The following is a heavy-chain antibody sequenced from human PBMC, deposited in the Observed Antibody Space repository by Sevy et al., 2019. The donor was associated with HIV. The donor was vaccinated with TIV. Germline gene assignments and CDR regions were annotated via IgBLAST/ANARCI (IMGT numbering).Heavy chain of an antibody. CDR3: AKDLDYFDSSAGPSSLIYNYYYGLED. Sequence: GGSLRLSCAASGFTFSSFGMHWVRQAPGKGLEWVSFISYDGSNKKYADSVKGRPTVPRDKSKNTLYLQMNSLRAEDTAVYSCAKDLDYFDSSAGPSSLIYNYYYGLEDWGPGTTVTVSS. CDR1: GFTFSSFG. V-gene: IGHV3-30*18. J-gene: IGHJ6*02. CDR2: ISYDGSNK. D-gene: IGHD3-22*01.